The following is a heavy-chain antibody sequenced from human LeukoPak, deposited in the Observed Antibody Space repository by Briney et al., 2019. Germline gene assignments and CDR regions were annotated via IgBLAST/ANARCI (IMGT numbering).Heavy chain of an antibody. V-gene: IGHV4-4*02. J-gene: IGHJ4*02. CDR1: GGSISSSNW. CDR3: ASAQLFGYSYGFDY. Sequence: PSGTLSLTCAVSGGSISSSNWWSWVRQPPGKGPEWIGEIYHSGSTNYNPSLKSRVTISVDKSKNQFSLKLSSVTAADTAVYYCASAQLFGYSYGFDYWGQGTLVTVSS. D-gene: IGHD5-18*01. CDR2: IYHSGST.